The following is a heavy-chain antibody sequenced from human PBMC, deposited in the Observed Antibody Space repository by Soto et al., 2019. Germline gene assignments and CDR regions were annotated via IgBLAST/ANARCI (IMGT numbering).Heavy chain of an antibody. J-gene: IGHJ3*02. Sequence: GGSLRLSCAASGFTFSRYAMSWVRQAPGKGLEWVSAISGSGASTYYADSVKGRFTISRDNSKNTLYRQMNSLTAEDTAVYYCAKDLPTMVTPGDAFDIWGQGTMVTVSS. CDR1: GFTFSRYA. D-gene: IGHD3-10*01. CDR3: AKDLPTMVTPGDAFDI. V-gene: IGHV3-23*01. CDR2: ISGSGAST.